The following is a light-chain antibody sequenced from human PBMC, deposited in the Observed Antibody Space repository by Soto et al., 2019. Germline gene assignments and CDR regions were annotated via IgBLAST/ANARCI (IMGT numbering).Light chain of an antibody. Sequence: QFVLTQPPSVSEAPGQRVTISCTGSSSNIGAGYEAHWYQQVPGTAPKLLIYENNNRPSGVPDRFSGSKSGTSASLAITGLQAEDEAEYYCQSHDSSLSGYVFGTGTKLTVL. J-gene: IGLJ1*01. CDR1: SSNIGAGYE. CDR2: ENN. CDR3: QSHDSSLSGYV. V-gene: IGLV1-40*01.